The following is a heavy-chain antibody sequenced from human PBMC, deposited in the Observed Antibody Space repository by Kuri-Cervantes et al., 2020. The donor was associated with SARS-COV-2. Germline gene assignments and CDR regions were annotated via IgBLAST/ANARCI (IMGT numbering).Heavy chain of an antibody. CDR3: ARSWVSVAARYGGFDN. V-gene: IGHV4-61*05. D-gene: IGHD6-19*01. J-gene: IGHJ4*02. CDR2: VYYSGIT. Sequence: SETLSLTCTVSGGSISSSSYYWGWIRQSPGKGLEWIGYVYYSGITDYNPSLKSRVTISVHTSKNQFSLRLNSVTAADTAIYYCARSWVSVAARYGGFDNWGQGTLVTVSS. CDR1: GGSISSSSYY.